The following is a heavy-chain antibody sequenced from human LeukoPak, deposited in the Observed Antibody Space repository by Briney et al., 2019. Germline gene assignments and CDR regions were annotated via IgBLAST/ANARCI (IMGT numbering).Heavy chain of an antibody. V-gene: IGHV3-74*01. CDR1: GFTFSSYW. D-gene: IGHD3-22*01. J-gene: IGHJ4*02. CDR3: ARGSTYYDSSGQVPFDY. Sequence: GSLRLSCAASGFTFSSYWMNWVRQAPGKGLVWVSRIASDGSSTTYADSVKGRFSISRDNAKNTLYLQMNSLRVEDTAVYYCARGSTYYDSSGQVPFDYWGQGTLVTVSS. CDR2: IASDGSST.